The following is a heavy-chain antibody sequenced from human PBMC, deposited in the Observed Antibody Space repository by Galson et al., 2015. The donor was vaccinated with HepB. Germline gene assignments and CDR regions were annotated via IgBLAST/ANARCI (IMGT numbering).Heavy chain of an antibody. Sequence: TLSLTCAVSGGSINSGGYSWSWIRQPLGKGLEWIGYFYHRGGTYYTPSLKSRVTISVDTSKNQFSLNLSSVTAADTAVYYCARVSGGPADYWGQGTLVTVSS. CDR3: ARVSGGPADY. V-gene: IGHV4-30-2*01. CDR2: FYHRGGT. D-gene: IGHD1-14*01. J-gene: IGHJ4*02. CDR1: GGSINSGGYS.